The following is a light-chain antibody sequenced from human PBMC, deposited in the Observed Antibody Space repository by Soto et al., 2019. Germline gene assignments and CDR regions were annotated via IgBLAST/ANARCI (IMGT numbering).Light chain of an antibody. Sequence: RVLTKSRAARSLSTGQSATLACRASQSVSSRYLAWYQQKPGQAPRLLIYGASSRATGIPARFSGSGSGTEFTLTINSLQSEDFAVYYCQQYNNWPRTFAQGTKVDNK. CDR3: QQYNNWPRT. CDR2: GAS. CDR1: QSVSSRY. V-gene: IGKV3D-15*01. J-gene: IGKJ1*01.